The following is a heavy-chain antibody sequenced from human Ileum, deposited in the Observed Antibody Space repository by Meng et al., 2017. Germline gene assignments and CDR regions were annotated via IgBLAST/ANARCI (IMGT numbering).Heavy chain of an antibody. CDR1: GFSFSSNA. J-gene: IGHJ4*02. Sequence: GESLKISCAASGFSFSSNAMAWVRQAAGKGLEWVSAISAGSAGTYYIDSVKGRFTISRDNSKNTVYLQMNSLRAEDTAVYYCAKRLAAGIRQEAYFDYWGQGTLVTVSS. V-gene: IGHV3-23*01. CDR2: ISAGSAGT. CDR3: AKRLAAGIRQEAYFDY. D-gene: IGHD6-13*01.